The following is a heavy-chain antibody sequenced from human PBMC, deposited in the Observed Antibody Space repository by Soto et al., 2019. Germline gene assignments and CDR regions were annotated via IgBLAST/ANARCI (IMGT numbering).Heavy chain of an antibody. CDR2: ISAYNGNT. Sequence: QVQLVQSGAEVKKPGASVKVSCKASGYTFTSYGMSWVRQAPGQGLEWMGWISAYNGNTNYAQKLQGRVTMTTDTSTSTAYMELRSLRSDDTAVYYCARAVMTTSFLGWFDPWGQGTLVTVSS. D-gene: IGHD3-22*01. CDR1: GYTFTSYG. CDR3: ARAVMTTSFLGWFDP. V-gene: IGHV1-18*01. J-gene: IGHJ5*02.